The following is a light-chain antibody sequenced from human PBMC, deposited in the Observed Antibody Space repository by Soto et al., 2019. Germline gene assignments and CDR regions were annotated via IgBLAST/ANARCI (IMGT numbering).Light chain of an antibody. V-gene: IGKV3-15*01. CDR1: QSVSSN. Sequence: EIVLTQSPGTLSLSPGERATLSCRASQSVSSNLAWYQQKPGQAPRLLXYGXSTRATGIPARFSGSGSGTEFTLTISSLQSEDFAVYYCQQYNNWPKTFGQGTKVDIK. CDR2: GXS. CDR3: QQYNNWPKT. J-gene: IGKJ1*01.